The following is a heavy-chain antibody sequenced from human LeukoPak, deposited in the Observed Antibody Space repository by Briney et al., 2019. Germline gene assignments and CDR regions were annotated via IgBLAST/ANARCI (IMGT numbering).Heavy chain of an antibody. V-gene: IGHV3-30-3*01. D-gene: IGHD5-18*01. CDR3: ARDPNSYGFSDH. CDR1: GFTFSRSA. J-gene: IGHJ4*02. Sequence: QPGRSLRLSCAASGFTFSRSAMHWVRQAPGKGLEWVAVISHDGSDTYYADAVKGRFTIPRDNSKNTLYLQMNSLRAEDTAVYYCARDPNSYGFSDHWGQGTLVTVSS. CDR2: ISHDGSDT.